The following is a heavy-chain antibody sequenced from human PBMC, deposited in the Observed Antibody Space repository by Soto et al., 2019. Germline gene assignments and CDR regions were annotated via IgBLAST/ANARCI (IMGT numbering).Heavy chain of an antibody. V-gene: IGHV3-23*01. CDR3: AKDRGGFTSGWEFFDL. Sequence: EVALLESGGGLVQPGGSLRLSCEVSGVAFSFYSMSWVRQAPGKGLEWVASISGNGATTYYAASGKGRFTFSRDNSKNTVHLQMNSLRGDDTAVYYGAKDRGGFTSGWEFFDLWGQGTLVTVSS. D-gene: IGHD6-19*01. J-gene: IGHJ4*02. CDR1: GVAFSFYS. CDR2: ISGNGATT.